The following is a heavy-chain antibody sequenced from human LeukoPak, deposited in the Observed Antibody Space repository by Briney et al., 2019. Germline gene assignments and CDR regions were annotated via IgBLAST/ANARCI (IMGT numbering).Heavy chain of an antibody. J-gene: IGHJ4*02. D-gene: IGHD3-16*02. CDR3: AREGRLGELSLKY. Sequence: SETLSLTCTVSGGSISSYYWSWIRQPPGKGLEWIGYIYYSGSTNYNPSLKSRVTISVDTSKNQFSLKLSSVTAADTAVYYCAREGRLGELSLKYWGQGTLVTVSS. CDR1: GGSISSYY. V-gene: IGHV4-59*12. CDR2: IYYSGST.